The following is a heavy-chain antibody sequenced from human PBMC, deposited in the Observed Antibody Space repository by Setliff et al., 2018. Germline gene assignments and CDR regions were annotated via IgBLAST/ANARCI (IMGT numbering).Heavy chain of an antibody. V-gene: IGHV1-18*01. CDR3: AREPLWGSHDAFDI. Sequence: RASVKVSCKASGYIFTSYAINWVRQAPGQGLEWMGSISAYNANTNYAQNLQGRVTMTRDTSTSTAYMELRSLRSDDTAVYYCAREPLWGSHDAFDIWGQGTMVTVS. D-gene: IGHD7-27*01. CDR1: GYIFTSYA. J-gene: IGHJ3*02. CDR2: ISAYNANT.